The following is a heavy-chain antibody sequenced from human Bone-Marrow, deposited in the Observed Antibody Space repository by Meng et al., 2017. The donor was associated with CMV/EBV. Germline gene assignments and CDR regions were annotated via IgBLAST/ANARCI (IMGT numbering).Heavy chain of an antibody. CDR1: GVSFSRHG. CDR2: IWYDGSNI. V-gene: IGHV3-33*01. Sequence: LSCAASGVSFSRHGMHWVRQAPGKGLEWVAFIWYDGSNINYADSVMGRFTVSRDNSKSTLFLQMNSLRAGDTAIYYCTRGGAGGAMWFWGQGALVTVSS. J-gene: IGHJ4*02. D-gene: IGHD2-21*01. CDR3: TRGGAGGAMWF.